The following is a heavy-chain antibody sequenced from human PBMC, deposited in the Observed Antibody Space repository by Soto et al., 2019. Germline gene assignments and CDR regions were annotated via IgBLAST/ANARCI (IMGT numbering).Heavy chain of an antibody. CDR2: TYYRSKWYN. CDR1: GYSVSSNSAS. CDR3: TRESMSGWSDY. J-gene: IGHJ4*02. V-gene: IGHV6-1*01. D-gene: IGHD6-19*01. Sequence: SHTLSLTCVISGYSVSSNSASWNLIRQSPSRGFEWLGRTYYRSKWYNDYAISAKSRITINPDTSKNQVSLQLDSVIPEDTAVYYCTRESMSGWSDYWGQGTLVTVSS.